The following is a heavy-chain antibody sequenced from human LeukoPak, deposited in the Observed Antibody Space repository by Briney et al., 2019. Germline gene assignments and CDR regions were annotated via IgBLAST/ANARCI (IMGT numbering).Heavy chain of an antibody. V-gene: IGHV1-18*01. D-gene: IGHD1-26*01. J-gene: IGHJ3*02. Sequence: GASVKVSCKASGYTFTSYGISWVRQAPGQGLEWMGWISAYNGNTNYAQKLQGRVTITTDESTSTAYMELSSLRSEDTAVYYCARGDGPGATHAFDIWGQGTMDTVSS. CDR2: ISAYNGNT. CDR3: ARGDGPGATHAFDI. CDR1: GYTFTSYG.